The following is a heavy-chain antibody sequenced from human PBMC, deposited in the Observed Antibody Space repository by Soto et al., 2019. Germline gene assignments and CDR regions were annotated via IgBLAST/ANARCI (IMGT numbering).Heavy chain of an antibody. V-gene: IGHV3-48*02. D-gene: IGHD5-12*01. CDR1: GFASRSNR. CDR3: ARETYTGYCQFDY. CDR2: ISRGGNTL. J-gene: IGHJ4*02. Sequence: GGSLRLSCAASGFASRSNRMAWVRQAPGKGLEWVSYISRGGNTLYYADSVKGRFTISRDNAKNSLYLQMDSLRDEDTALYYCARETYTGYCQFDYWGQGTLVTVSS.